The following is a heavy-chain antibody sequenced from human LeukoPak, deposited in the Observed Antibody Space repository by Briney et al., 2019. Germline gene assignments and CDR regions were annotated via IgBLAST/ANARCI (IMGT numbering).Heavy chain of an antibody. J-gene: IGHJ4*02. V-gene: IGHV3-23*01. Sequence: GGSLRLSCAASGFTFSSYAMSWVRQAPGKELEWVSAISGSGGSTYYADSVKGRFTISRDNAKNSLYLQMNSLRAEDTAVYYCARAKYFDYWGQGTLVTVSS. CDR1: GFTFSSYA. CDR3: ARAKYFDY. CDR2: ISGSGGST.